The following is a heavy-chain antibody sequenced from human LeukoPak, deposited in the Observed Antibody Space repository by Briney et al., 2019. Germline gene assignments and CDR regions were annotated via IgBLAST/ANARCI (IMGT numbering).Heavy chain of an antibody. CDR3: GKKKYTTGWDGFDV. J-gene: IGHJ3*01. Sequence: GVSLRLSYAASGFTFRSYGMTWVRQAPGKGLEWVSSIRSSGDRTFYADSVKGRFTISRDNSKNTLYLQMNSLRAEDTAVYYCGKKKYTTGWDGFDVWGQGTLATVSS. CDR1: GFTFRSYG. CDR2: IRSSGDRT. D-gene: IGHD6-19*01. V-gene: IGHV3-23*01.